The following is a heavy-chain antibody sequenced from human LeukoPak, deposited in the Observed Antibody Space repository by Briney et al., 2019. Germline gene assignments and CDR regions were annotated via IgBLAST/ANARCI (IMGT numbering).Heavy chain of an antibody. CDR3: VRVGGSRQFDP. Sequence: PSDPLSLTCTVSGDSISGYYWTWIRQPPGKGLEWIGYIYYSGSTNYNPSLKSRVTISVDTSKNQFSLKLSSVTAADTAVYYCVRVGGSRQFDPWGQGTLVTVSS. CDR2: IYYSGST. D-gene: IGHD1-26*01. V-gene: IGHV4-59*07. CDR1: GDSISGYY. J-gene: IGHJ5*02.